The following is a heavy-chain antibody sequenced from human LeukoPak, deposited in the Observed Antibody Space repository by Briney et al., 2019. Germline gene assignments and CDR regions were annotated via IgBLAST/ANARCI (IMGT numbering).Heavy chain of an antibody. Sequence: SETLSLTCTVSDGSITNNDWSWVRQNPGKGLEFIGYVHYSGTTNYNPSLRSRVTISVDTSKNQFSLKLSSVTAADTAVYYCARVKRWLQSPYYYGMDVWGQGTTVTVSS. CDR3: ARVKRWLQSPYYYGMDV. CDR2: VHYSGTT. D-gene: IGHD5-24*01. CDR1: DGSITNND. V-gene: IGHV4-59*12. J-gene: IGHJ6*02.